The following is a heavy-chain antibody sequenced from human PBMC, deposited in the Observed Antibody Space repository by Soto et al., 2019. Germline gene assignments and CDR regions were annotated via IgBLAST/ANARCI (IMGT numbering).Heavy chain of an antibody. CDR1: GGTFANFI. D-gene: IGHD6-6*01. Sequence: QVQLVQSGAEVKEPGSSVKVSCKASGGTFANFIMNWVRQTPGQGLEWMGGIVPMFGTATYAEKFKGRVTISGTESPTTAYMELASLRSEDTAVYYCARDATYSSSRSQYSCMDVWGQGTTVTVS. V-gene: IGHV1-69*01. CDR2: IVPMFGTA. J-gene: IGHJ6*02. CDR3: ARDATYSSSRSQYSCMDV.